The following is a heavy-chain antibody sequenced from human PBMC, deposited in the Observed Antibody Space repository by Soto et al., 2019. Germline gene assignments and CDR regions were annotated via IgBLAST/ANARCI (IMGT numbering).Heavy chain of an antibody. CDR2: FYNNENP. V-gene: IGHV4-39*07. CDR1: GGSSNSRSYS. CDR3: PRDMYYYGSGSYLEGYYYGMDV. D-gene: IGHD3-10*01. J-gene: IGHJ6*02. Sequence: SETLSLTYSVSGGSSNSRSYSWGWIRQPPGKGLEWIGTFYNNENPNYNPSLKSRVTISVDTSKNQFSLKLSSVTAADTAVYYCPRDMYYYGSGSYLEGYYYGMDVWGQGTTVTSP.